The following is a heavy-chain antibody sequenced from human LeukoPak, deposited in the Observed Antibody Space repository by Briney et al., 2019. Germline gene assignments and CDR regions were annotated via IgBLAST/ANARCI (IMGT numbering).Heavy chain of an antibody. J-gene: IGHJ4*02. V-gene: IGHV3-21*01. CDR2: ITGSSSIGSSGPFI. D-gene: IGHD6-19*01. CDR1: GFTFTTYR. CDR3: PRDTSVVGTLRYFDY. Sequence: KPGRSLRLSCAASGFTFTTYRMNWVRPAPGKGLEWVSSITGSSSIGSSGPFIYYADSVKGRFAISRDDAKNSLFLHMNSLRAEDTAVYYCPRDTSVVGTLRYFDYWGQGALVTVSS.